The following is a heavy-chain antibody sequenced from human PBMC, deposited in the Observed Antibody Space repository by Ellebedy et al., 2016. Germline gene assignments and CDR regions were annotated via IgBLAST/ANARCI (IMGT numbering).Heavy chain of an antibody. CDR2: INPNSGGT. D-gene: IGHD5-18*01. CDR3: ARGSVDTAMVNFDY. Sequence: ASVKVSXXASGYTFTGYYMHWVRQAPGQGLEWMGWINPNSGGTNYAQKFQGRVTMTRDTSISTAYMELSRLRSDDTAVYYCARGSVDTAMVNFDYWGQGTLVTVSS. J-gene: IGHJ4*02. CDR1: GYTFTGYY. V-gene: IGHV1-2*02.